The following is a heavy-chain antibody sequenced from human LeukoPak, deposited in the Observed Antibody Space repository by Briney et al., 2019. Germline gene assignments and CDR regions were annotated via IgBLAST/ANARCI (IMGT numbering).Heavy chain of an antibody. Sequence: ASVKVSCKASGGTFSSYGISWVRQVPGQGPEWMGWISAYNGNTNYAQKFQGRVTMTRDTSISTAYIELSRLRSDDTAVYYCARVAGGYYFDYWGQGTLVTVSS. V-gene: IGHV1-18*01. CDR3: ARVAGGYYFDY. D-gene: IGHD3-10*01. J-gene: IGHJ4*02. CDR2: ISAYNGNT. CDR1: GGTFSSYG.